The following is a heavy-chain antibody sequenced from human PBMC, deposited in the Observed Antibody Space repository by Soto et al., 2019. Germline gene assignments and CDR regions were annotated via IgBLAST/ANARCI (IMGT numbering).Heavy chain of an antibody. D-gene: IGHD3-3*01. CDR2: ISGSGGST. CDR3: AKGPLDFWSGPHWFDP. V-gene: IGHV3-23*01. Sequence: GGSLRLSCAASGFTFSSYAMSWVRQAPGKGLEWVSAISGSGGSTYYADSVKGRFTISRDNSKNTLYLQMNSLRAEDTAVYYCAKGPLDFWSGPHWFDPWGQGTLVTV. J-gene: IGHJ5*02. CDR1: GFTFSSYA.